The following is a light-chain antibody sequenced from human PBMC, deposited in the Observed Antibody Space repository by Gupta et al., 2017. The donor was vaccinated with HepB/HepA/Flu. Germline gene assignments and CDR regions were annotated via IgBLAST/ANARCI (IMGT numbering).Light chain of an antibody. V-gene: IGKV3-20*01. CDR2: GTS. CDR3: QQCETSPLT. Sequence: IVVTQSPVTLSLSPGERATLSCRTSQNVSTDYLAWYQKRRGHPPRLLIDGTSTSASGIPDKCRSNGAATYSTLTSTRVEPEDAAVYIWQQCETSPLTFGGGTKVEIK. J-gene: IGKJ4*01. CDR1: QNVSTDY.